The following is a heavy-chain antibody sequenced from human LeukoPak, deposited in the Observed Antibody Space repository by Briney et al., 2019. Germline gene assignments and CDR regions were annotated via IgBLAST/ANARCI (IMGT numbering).Heavy chain of an antibody. V-gene: IGHV3-11*01. Sequence: LSLTCTVSGGSISSGSYYWSWIRQPAGKGLEWLSFINPSGSITYYADSVKGRFTISRDNAKNSLYLQMNNLRAEDTALYYCARDKRLWPSHGAFDIWGQGTMITVSS. CDR2: INPSGSIT. CDR1: GGSISSGSYY. CDR3: ARDKRLWPSHGAFDI. J-gene: IGHJ3*02. D-gene: IGHD5-18*01.